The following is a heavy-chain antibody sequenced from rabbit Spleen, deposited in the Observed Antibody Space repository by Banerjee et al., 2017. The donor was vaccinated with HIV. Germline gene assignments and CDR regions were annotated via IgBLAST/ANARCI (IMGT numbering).Heavy chain of an antibody. D-gene: IGHD2-1*01. CDR1: GFDLRTYG. CDR3: VRGDDDDYYDL. V-gene: IGHV1S47*01. CDR2: IDGVFGTK. J-gene: IGHJ4*01. Sequence: EESGGGLVQPEGSLTLTCKASGFDLRTYGVSWVRQAPGKGLEWIGYIDGVFGTKYYARWVNGRFTISTHNAQNTLYLQMNSLTAADTATYFCVRGDDDDYYDLWGPGPLVTVS.